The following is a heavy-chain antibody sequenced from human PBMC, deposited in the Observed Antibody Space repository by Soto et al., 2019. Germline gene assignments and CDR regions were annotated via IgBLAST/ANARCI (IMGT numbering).Heavy chain of an antibody. CDR2: NYHSGST. D-gene: IGHD6-19*01. J-gene: IGHJ4*02. CDR1: SGSISSSNW. CDR3: ANGDSGGWLDY. V-gene: IGHV4-4*02. Sequence: QVQLQESGPGLVKPSGTLSLTCAVSSGSISSSNWWSLVRQPPGKVLGWIGQNYHSGSTNYNPTLKSRVTISVDKSKNQFSLKLSSVTAADTAVYYCANGDSGGWLDYWGQGTLVTVSS.